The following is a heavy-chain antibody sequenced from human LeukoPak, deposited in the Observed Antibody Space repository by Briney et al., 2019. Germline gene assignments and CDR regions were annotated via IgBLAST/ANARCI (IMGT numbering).Heavy chain of an antibody. CDR1: GGSFTGYH. J-gene: IGHJ3*02. CDR2: IYSSETT. CDR3: ARRNDFHI. Sequence: SETLSLTCTVSGGSFTGYHWSWIRQPPGKGLEWIGYIYSSETTNYKPSLKSRVTISADTSKNQISLKLTSVTAADTAIYYCARRNDFHIWGQGTMVTVSS. V-gene: IGHV4-4*08.